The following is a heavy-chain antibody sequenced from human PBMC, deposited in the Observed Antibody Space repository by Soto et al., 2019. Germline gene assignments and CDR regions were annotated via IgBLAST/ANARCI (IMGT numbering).Heavy chain of an antibody. CDR3: ARALDYYDSSGYYYEQYYFDY. CDR1: GYTFTSYG. D-gene: IGHD3-22*01. Sequence: ASVKVSCKASGYTFTSYGISWVRQAPGQGLEWMGWISAYNGNTNYAQKLQGRATMTTDTSTSTAYMELRSLRSDDTAVHYCARALDYYDSSGYYYEQYYFDYWGQGTRVTVSS. J-gene: IGHJ4*02. V-gene: IGHV1-18*01. CDR2: ISAYNGNT.